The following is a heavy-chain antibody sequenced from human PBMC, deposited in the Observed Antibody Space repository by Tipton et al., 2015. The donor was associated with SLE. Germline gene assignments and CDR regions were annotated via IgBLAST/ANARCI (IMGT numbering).Heavy chain of an antibody. CDR3: ARHPGSSWYRGRYFDY. CDR2: ISYTGST. D-gene: IGHD6-13*01. CDR1: GISFTSYY. J-gene: IGHJ4*02. V-gene: IGHV4-59*08. Sequence: TLSLTCTVSGISFTSYYWSWIRQPPGKGLEWVGYISYTGSTIYNPSLKSRVTVSMDTSKSQFSLKLSSVTAADTAVYYCARHPGSSWYRGRYFDYWGQGTRVTVSS.